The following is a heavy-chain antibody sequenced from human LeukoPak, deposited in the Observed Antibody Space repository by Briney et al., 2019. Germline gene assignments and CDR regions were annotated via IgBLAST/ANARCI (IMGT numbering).Heavy chain of an antibody. D-gene: IGHD3-10*01. Sequence: GGSLRLSCAASGFTFSKAWMNWVRQAPGKGLEWVSYISSSGTTIYYADSVKGRFTISRDNAKNSLYLQMNSLRAEDTAVYYCARPDGDYYYGSGSYFHYWGQGTLVTVSS. V-gene: IGHV3-48*03. CDR3: ARPDGDYYYGSGSYFHY. J-gene: IGHJ4*02. CDR1: GFTFSKAW. CDR2: ISSSGTTI.